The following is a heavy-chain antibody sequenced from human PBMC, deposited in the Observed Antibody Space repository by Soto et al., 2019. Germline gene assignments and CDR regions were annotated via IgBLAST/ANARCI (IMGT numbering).Heavy chain of an antibody. CDR2: SSNSGFI. D-gene: IGHD5-12*01. CDR3: AKERGPDIKATIVGDM. V-gene: IGHV3-11*04. CDR1: GFTFSDYY. Sequence: GGSLRLSCEGSGFTFSDYYISWIRQAPGKGLEWISYSSNSGFIYYADAVKGRFTISRDNAKNSLYLQMNSLRVEDTAVYYCAKERGPDIKATIVGDMWGQGTMVTVSS. J-gene: IGHJ3*02.